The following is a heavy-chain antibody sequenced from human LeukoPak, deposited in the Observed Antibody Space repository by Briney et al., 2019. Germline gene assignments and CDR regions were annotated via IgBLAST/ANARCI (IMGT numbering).Heavy chain of an antibody. J-gene: IGHJ5*02. D-gene: IGHD2-2*01. V-gene: IGHV3-21*01. CDR1: GFTLSNYD. CDR3: ARADCSSSTCYLRRSWFDP. Sequence: GGSLRLSCAASGFTLSNYDMNWVRQAPGKGLEWVSSISTSSRYIYYKDSVRGRFTISRDDAKNSLYPEMNSLRAEDTAVYYCARADCSSSTCYLRRSWFDPWGQGTLVTVSS. CDR2: ISTSSRYI.